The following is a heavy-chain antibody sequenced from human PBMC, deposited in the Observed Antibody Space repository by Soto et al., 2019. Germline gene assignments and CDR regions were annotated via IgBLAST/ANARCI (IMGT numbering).Heavy chain of an antibody. Sequence: PGGSLRLSCAASGFSFTNYGMHWVRQAPGKGLEWVAVMSYDGTKEYYADSVRGRFTISRDNSKSTLYLQMNSLRAEDTAIYFCAKAGGRIFGEVIVPREIDYWGQGTLVTVSS. CDR3: AKAGGRIFGEVIVPREIDY. CDR1: GFSFTNYG. V-gene: IGHV3-30*18. J-gene: IGHJ4*02. D-gene: IGHD3-3*01. CDR2: MSYDGTKE.